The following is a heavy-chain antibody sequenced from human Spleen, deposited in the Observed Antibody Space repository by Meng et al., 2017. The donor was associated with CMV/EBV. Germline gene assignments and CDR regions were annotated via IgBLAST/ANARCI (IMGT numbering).Heavy chain of an antibody. CDR3: ARNREAIAARAYFDY. CDR1: GFTFSYYA. Sequence: GGSLRLSCAASGFTFSYYAMHWVRQAPGKGLEWVAVISYDGSNKYHADSVKGRFTISRDNSKNTLYLQMNSLRAEDTAVYYCARNREAIAARAYFDYWGQGTLVTVSS. D-gene: IGHD6-6*01. V-gene: IGHV3-30*04. J-gene: IGHJ4*02. CDR2: ISYDGSNK.